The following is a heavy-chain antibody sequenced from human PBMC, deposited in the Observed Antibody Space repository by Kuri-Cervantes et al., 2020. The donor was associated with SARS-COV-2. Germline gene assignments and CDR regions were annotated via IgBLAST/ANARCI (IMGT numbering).Heavy chain of an antibody. CDR1: GFTFSNAW. CDR3: ASARGYRGYEMDY. Sequence: GESLKISCSASGFTFSNAWMSWVRQAPGKGLEWVSAISSSGASTYYADSVKGRFTISRDNAKNSLYLQMNSLRAEDTAVYYCASARGYRGYEMDYWGQGTLVTVSS. J-gene: IGHJ4*02. V-gene: IGHV3-21*01. CDR2: ISSSGAST. D-gene: IGHD5-12*01.